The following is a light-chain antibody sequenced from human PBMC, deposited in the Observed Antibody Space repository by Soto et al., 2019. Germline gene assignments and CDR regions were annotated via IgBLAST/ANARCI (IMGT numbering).Light chain of an antibody. V-gene: IGKV3-15*01. CDR1: QDVTTN. Sequence: EIRMTQFPDTLSASPGDGATLSCRACQDVTTNFAWYQQRRGQAPRLLIHDISIRATGVTARFSGSGSGTDFTLTISGLQSEDFAVYFCQQYNNWPFSFGQGTRLEIK. CDR2: DIS. J-gene: IGKJ5*01. CDR3: QQYNNWPFS.